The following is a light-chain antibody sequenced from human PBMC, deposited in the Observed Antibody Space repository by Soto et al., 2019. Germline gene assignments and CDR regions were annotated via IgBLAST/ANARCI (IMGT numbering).Light chain of an antibody. J-gene: IGKJ4*01. CDR3: QQYNTWPLT. CDR2: GAS. Sequence: EIVMTQSPATLSVSTGERATLSCRASQSVRSNLAWYQQKPGQAPRLLIYGASTRATGIAARFSGSGSGTEFTLTISGLQSEDVAVYYCQQYNTWPLTFGGGTKVDIK. CDR1: QSVRSN. V-gene: IGKV3-15*01.